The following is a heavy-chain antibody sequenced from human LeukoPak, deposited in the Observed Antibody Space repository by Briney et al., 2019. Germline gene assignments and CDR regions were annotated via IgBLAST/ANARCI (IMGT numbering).Heavy chain of an antibody. J-gene: IGHJ4*02. Sequence: GGSLRLSCAASGFTFSSYAMSWVRQAPGKGLEWVSAISGSGGSTYYADSVKGRFTIARDNSKNTLHLQMNSLRDEDTAVYYCAKEAVAGDYFDYWGQGTLVTVSS. CDR3: AKEAVAGDYFDY. CDR2: ISGSGGST. D-gene: IGHD6-19*01. V-gene: IGHV3-23*01. CDR1: GFTFSSYA.